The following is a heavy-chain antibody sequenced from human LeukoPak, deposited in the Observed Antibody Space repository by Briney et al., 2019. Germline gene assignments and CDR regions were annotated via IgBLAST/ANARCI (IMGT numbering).Heavy chain of an antibody. D-gene: IGHD6-19*01. CDR3: AGGSGWLIDY. Sequence: GGSLRLSCAASGFTFSSLWKNWVRHTPGKGLEGVANIEGGGSEKNYMDSVKGRFTISRDNAKKSLHLQMNSLRAEDTGVYYCAGGSGWLIDYWGQGTLVTVSS. J-gene: IGHJ4*02. CDR1: GFTFSSLW. V-gene: IGHV3-7*03. CDR2: IEGGGSEK.